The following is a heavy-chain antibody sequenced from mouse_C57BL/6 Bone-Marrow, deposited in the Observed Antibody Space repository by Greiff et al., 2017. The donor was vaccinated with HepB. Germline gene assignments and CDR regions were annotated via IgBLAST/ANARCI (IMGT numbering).Heavy chain of an antibody. CDR1: GYTFTSYW. J-gene: IGHJ1*03. CDR2: IDPSDSYT. CDR3: ARGDYSNYDCDFDV. Sequence: QVQLQQPGAELVMPGASVKLSCKASGYTFTSYWMHWVKQRPGQGLEWIGEIDPSDSYTNYNQKFKGKSTLTVDKSSSTAYMQLSSLTSEDAAVYYCARGDYSNYDCDFDVWGTGTTVTVSS. D-gene: IGHD2-5*01. V-gene: IGHV1-69*01.